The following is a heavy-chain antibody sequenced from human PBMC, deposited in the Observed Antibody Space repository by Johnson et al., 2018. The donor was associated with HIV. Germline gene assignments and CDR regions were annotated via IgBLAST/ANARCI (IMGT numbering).Heavy chain of an antibody. CDR2: IHYDGSNK. CDR3: ARPIMELQGVDAFDI. D-gene: IGHD1-26*01. V-gene: IGHV3-33*08. CDR1: GFTFSSYG. Sequence: QVQLVESGGGVVQPGRSLRLSCAASGFTFSSYGMHWVRQAPGKGLEWVAFIHYDGSNKYFADSVKGRFTISRDNSKNTLYLQMNSLRAEDTAVYYCARPIMELQGVDAFDIWGQGTMVTVSS. J-gene: IGHJ3*02.